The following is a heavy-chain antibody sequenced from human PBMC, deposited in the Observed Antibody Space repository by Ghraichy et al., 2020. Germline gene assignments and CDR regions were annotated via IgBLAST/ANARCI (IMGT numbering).Heavy chain of an antibody. V-gene: IGHV3-30*18. D-gene: IGHD3-22*01. CDR2: ISYDGSNK. CDR1: GFTFSSSG. J-gene: IGHJ4*02. CDR3: AKSEIYYDTSGYYPGGF. Sequence: GGSLRLSCAASGFTFSSSGMHWVRQAPGKGLDWVAVISYDGSNKYYADSVKGRFTISRDNSKNTLYLQMNSLRADDTAVYYCAKSEIYYDTSGYYPGGFWGQGTLVTVSS.